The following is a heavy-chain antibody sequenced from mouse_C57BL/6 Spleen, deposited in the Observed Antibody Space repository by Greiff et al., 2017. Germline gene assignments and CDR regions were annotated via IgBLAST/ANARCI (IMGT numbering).Heavy chain of an antibody. D-gene: IGHD1-1*01. J-gene: IGHJ1*03. CDR1: GYTFTSYW. V-gene: IGHV1-74*01. CDR3: AITCSSPHWYFYV. CDR2: IHPSDSDT. Sequence: QVQLQQPGAELVKPGASVKVSCKASGYTFTSYWMHWVKQRPGQGLEWIGRIHPSDSDTNYNQKFKGKATLTVDKSSSTAYMQLSSLTSEDSAVYYCAITCSSPHWYFYVWGTGTTVTVSS.